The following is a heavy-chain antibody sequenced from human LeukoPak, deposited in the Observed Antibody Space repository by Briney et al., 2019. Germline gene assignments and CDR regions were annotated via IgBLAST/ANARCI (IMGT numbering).Heavy chain of an antibody. CDR3: AKHGNGSAHYYTYYRE. D-gene: IGHD1-1*01. CDR1: GGSFSGYY. CDR2: INHSGST. J-gene: IGHJ6*03. V-gene: IGHV4-34*01. Sequence: PSETLSLTCAVYGGSFSGYYWSWIRQPPGKGLEWIGEINHSGSTSYNPSLKSRVTISVDTSKNQFSLKLSSVTAADTAVYYCAKHGNGSAHYYTYYREFGAKG.